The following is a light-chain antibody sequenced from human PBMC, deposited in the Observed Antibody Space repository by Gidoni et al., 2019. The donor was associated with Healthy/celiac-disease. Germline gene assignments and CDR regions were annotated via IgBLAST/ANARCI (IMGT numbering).Light chain of an antibody. CDR2: DTS. CDR3: LLSYSGARGVGV. CDR1: PGAVTSGHY. Sequence: QAVVTPEPSLTVSPGGTVTLTCGSSPGAVTSGHYPYWFQQKPGQAPRTLMYDTSNKHSWTPARFSGSLRGGKAALTLSGAQPEDEAEYYCLLSYSGARGVGVFGTGTKVTVL. V-gene: IGLV7-46*01. J-gene: IGLJ1*01.